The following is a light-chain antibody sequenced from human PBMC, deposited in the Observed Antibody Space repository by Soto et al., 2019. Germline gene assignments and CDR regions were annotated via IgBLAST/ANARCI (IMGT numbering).Light chain of an antibody. V-gene: IGLV2-14*01. CDR3: SSYTSSSTLLYV. CDR1: SSDVGGYNY. Sequence: QSALTQPASLSGSPGQSITISCTGTSSDVGGYNYVSWYQQHPGKAPKLMIYDVSNRPSGVSNRFSGSKSGNTASLTISGLQAEDGADYYCSSYTSSSTLLYVFGTGTKLTVL. J-gene: IGLJ1*01. CDR2: DVS.